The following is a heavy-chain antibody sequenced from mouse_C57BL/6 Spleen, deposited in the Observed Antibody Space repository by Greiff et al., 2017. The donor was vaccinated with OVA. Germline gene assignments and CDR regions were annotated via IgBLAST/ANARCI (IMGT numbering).Heavy chain of an antibody. V-gene: IGHV14-2*01. J-gene: IGHJ4*01. CDR2: IDPEDGDT. CDR3: AGAYCCARCYAMDY. Sequence: VQLQQSGAELVKPGASVKLSCTASGFNIKDYYMHWVKQRTEQGLEWIGRIDPEDGDTKYAPKFQGKATITADTSSNTAYLQLSSLTSEDTAVYYCAGAYCCARCYAMDYWGQGTSVTVSS. D-gene: IGHD2-10*01. CDR1: GFNIKDYY.